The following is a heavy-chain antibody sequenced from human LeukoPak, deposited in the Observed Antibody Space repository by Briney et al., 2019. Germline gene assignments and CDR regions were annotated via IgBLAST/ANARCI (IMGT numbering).Heavy chain of an antibody. D-gene: IGHD3-22*01. Sequence: GGSLRLSCAASGFTFSSYAMSWVRQAPGKGLKWVSAISGSGSINTFYADSVKGRFTISRDNSKNTLYLQMNSLRAEDTAVYYCAKDPYYDSSGYSDYWGQGTLVTVSS. CDR2: ISGSGSINT. CDR3: AKDPYYDSSGYSDY. V-gene: IGHV3-23*01. J-gene: IGHJ4*02. CDR1: GFTFSSYA.